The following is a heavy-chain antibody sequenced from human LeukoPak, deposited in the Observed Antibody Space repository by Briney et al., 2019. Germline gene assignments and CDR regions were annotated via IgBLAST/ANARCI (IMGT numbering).Heavy chain of an antibody. CDR3: AIILQRVAVADNFDY. D-gene: IGHD6-19*01. Sequence: VKVSCKVSGYTLTELSMHWVRQAPGKGLEWMGGFDPEDGETIYAQKFQGRVNMTEDTSTDTAYMELSSLRSEDTAVYYCAIILQRVAVADNFDYWGQGTLVTVSS. CDR2: FDPEDGET. V-gene: IGHV1-24*01. CDR1: GYTLTELS. J-gene: IGHJ4*02.